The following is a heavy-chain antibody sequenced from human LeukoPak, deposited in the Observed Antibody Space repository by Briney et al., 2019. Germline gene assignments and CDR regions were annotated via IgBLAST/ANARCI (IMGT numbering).Heavy chain of an antibody. J-gene: IGHJ5*02. CDR1: GYTFTSYD. CDR2: MNPNSGNR. D-gene: IGHD3-10*01. CDR3: ARVDYYGSGPPNWFDP. V-gene: IGHV1-8*01. Sequence: ASVKVCCKASGYTFTSYDINWVRQATGQGLEWMRWMNPNSGNRSYAQKFQGRVTMTANQSISTAYMELSSLRSGDTAVYYCARVDYYGSGPPNWFDPLGQGPLVTVS.